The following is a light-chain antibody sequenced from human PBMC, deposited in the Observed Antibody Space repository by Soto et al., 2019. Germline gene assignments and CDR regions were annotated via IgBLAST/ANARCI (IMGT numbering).Light chain of an antibody. Sequence: QSALTQPASVSGSPGQSITISCTRSSTDFENYNLVSWYQHCPDKAPKLIIYEGTKRPSEISDRFSGSKSGNTASLTVSGLQTEDEADYYCSAYAGSNNFVFGSGTKLTVL. CDR3: SAYAGSNNFV. J-gene: IGLJ1*01. V-gene: IGLV2-14*02. CDR1: STDFENYNL. CDR2: EGT.